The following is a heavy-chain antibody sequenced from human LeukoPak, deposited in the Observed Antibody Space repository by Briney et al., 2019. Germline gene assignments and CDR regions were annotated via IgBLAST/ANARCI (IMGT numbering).Heavy chain of an antibody. J-gene: IGHJ4*02. CDR3: ARGLNGPGSYYYFDY. CDR2: INHSGST. Sequence: SETLSLTCAVYGGSFSGYYWSWIRQPPGKGLEWIGEINHSGSTNYNPSLKSRVTISVDTSKNQFSLKLSSVTAADTAAYYCARGLNGPGSYYYFDYWGQGTLVTVSS. D-gene: IGHD3-10*01. CDR1: GGSFSGYY. V-gene: IGHV4-34*01.